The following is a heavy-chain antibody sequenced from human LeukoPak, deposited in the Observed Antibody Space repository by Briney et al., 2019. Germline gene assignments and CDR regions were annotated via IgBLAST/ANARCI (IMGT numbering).Heavy chain of an antibody. Sequence: SQTLSLTCTVSGGSISSGSYYWSWIRQPAGKGLEWIGRIYTSGSTNYNPSLKSRVTISVDTSKNQFSLKLSSVTAADTAVYYCAGDRGSSGWFDYWGQGTLVTVSS. D-gene: IGHD3-10*01. CDR3: AGDRGSSGWFDY. CDR2: IYTSGST. CDR1: GGSISSGSYY. J-gene: IGHJ4*02. V-gene: IGHV4-61*02.